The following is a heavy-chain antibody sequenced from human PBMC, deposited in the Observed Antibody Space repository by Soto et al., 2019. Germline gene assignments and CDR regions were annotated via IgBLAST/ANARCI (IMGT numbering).Heavy chain of an antibody. J-gene: IGHJ4*02. Sequence: ASVKVSCKASGGTFSGYTITWVRQAPGQGLEWMGRIIPFLDKANHAQKFQGRVTITADKSTSTAYMELSSLRSEDTAVYYCARHIDDYCGQGTLVTVSS. CDR1: GGTFSGYT. V-gene: IGHV1-69*02. CDR2: IIPFLDKA. CDR3: ARHIDDY. D-gene: IGHD5-12*01.